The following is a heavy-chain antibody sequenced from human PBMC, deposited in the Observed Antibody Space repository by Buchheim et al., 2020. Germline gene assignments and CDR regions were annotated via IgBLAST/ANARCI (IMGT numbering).Heavy chain of an antibody. J-gene: IGHJ4*02. V-gene: IGHV1-46*01. CDR2: INPSGGST. CDR3: ARLAAVAGSTYYFDY. Sequence: QVQLVQSGAEVKKPGASVKVSCKASGYTFTSYYMHWVRQAPGQGLEWMGIINPSGGSTSYAQKFQGRVTMTRDTSTNTIYIELSSLRSEDTAVYYCARLAAVAGSTYYFDYWGQGTL. CDR1: GYTFTSYY. D-gene: IGHD6-19*01.